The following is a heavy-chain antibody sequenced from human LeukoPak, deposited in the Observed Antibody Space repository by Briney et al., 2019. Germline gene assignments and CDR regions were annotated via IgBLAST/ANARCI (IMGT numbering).Heavy chain of an antibody. CDR2: ISSSGKS. J-gene: IGHJ4*02. V-gene: IGHV4-39*01. D-gene: IGHD1-26*01. Sequence: SETLSLTCAVSGGSISTTDFDWAWIRQPPGQGLESIATISSSGKSYYNPYLMSRVTISVDTSKNQFSLDVTSVTAADTGLFYCARFKGGTGFDYWGRGILVIVS. CDR3: ARFKGGTGFDY. CDR1: GGSISTTDFD.